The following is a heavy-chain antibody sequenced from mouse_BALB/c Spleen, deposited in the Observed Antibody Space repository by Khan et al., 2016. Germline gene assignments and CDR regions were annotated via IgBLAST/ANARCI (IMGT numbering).Heavy chain of an antibody. J-gene: IGHJ4*01. CDR2: IWAGGST. D-gene: IGHD1-1*01. CDR3: ARDAYDGLYYYAMDY. V-gene: IGHV2-9*02. Sequence: QVQLKESGPGLVAPSQSLSITCTVSGFSLTSYGVHWVRQPPGKGLEWLGVIWAGGSTNYNSALMSRLSISKDNSKSQVSLKMNSLQTDATAMYYCARDAYDGLYYYAMDYWGQGTSVTVSS. CDR1: GFSLTSYG.